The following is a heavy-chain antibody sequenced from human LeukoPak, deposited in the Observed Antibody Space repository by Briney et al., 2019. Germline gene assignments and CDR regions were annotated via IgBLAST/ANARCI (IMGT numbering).Heavy chain of an antibody. CDR3: ATRFDFDAFDI. D-gene: IGHD3-10*01. Sequence: GASVKVSCKASGYTFTNYAMHWVRQAPGKGLEWMGGFDPEDGETIYAQKFQGRVTMTEDTSTDTAYMELSSLRSEDTAVYYCATRFDFDAFDIWGQGTMVTVSS. V-gene: IGHV1-24*01. CDR1: GYTFTNYA. CDR2: FDPEDGET. J-gene: IGHJ3*02.